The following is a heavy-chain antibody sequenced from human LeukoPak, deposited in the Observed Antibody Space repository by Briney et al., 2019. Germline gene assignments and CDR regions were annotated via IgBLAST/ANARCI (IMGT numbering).Heavy chain of an antibody. CDR1: GGSFSGYY. V-gene: IGHV4-34*01. D-gene: IGHD5-24*01. CDR3: ASGAQLRYLLY. J-gene: IGHJ4*02. Sequence: PWETLSLTCAVYGGSFSGYYWSWIRQPPGKGLEWIGEINHSGSTNYNPSLKSRVTISVDTSKNQFSLKLSSVTAADTAVYYCASGAQLRYLLYWGQGTLVTVSS. CDR2: INHSGST.